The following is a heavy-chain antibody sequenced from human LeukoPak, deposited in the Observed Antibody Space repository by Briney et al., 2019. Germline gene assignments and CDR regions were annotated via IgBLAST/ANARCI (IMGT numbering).Heavy chain of an antibody. Sequence: PSETLSLTCTVSGGSISSSSYYWGWIRQPPGKGLEWIGSIYYSGSTYYNPSLKSRVTISVDTSKNQFSLKLSSVTAADTAVYYCARQHDILTGPYYYYMDVWGKGTTVTISS. CDR1: GGSISSSSYY. V-gene: IGHV4-39*01. J-gene: IGHJ6*03. CDR3: ARQHDILTGPYYYYMDV. D-gene: IGHD3-9*01. CDR2: IYYSGST.